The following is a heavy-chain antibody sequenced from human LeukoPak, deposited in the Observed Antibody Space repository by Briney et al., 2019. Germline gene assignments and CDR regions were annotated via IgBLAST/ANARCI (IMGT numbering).Heavy chain of an antibody. Sequence: SETLSLTCTVSGGSISSYYWSWIRQPPGKGLEWIGYIYYSGSTNYNPSLKSRVTISVDTSKNQFSLKLSSATAADTAVYYCARDRYSGSYGSLGYWGQGTLVTVSS. CDR1: GGSISSYY. D-gene: IGHD1-26*01. CDR2: IYYSGST. CDR3: ARDRYSGSYGSLGY. V-gene: IGHV4-59*01. J-gene: IGHJ4*02.